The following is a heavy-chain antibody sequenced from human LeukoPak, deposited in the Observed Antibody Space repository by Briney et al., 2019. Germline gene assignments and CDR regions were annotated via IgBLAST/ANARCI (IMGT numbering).Heavy chain of an antibody. J-gene: IGHJ6*02. D-gene: IGHD3-16*01. CDR3: ARDLHQGDDYYYYYGMDV. V-gene: IGHV3-30-3*01. Sequence: GGSLRLSCVASGFTFSSYAMHWVRQAPGKGLEWVAVISYDGSNKYYADSVKGRFTISRDNSKNTLYLQMNSLRAEDTAVYYCARDLHQGDDYYYYYGMDVWGQGTTVTVSS. CDR1: GFTFSSYA. CDR2: ISYDGSNK.